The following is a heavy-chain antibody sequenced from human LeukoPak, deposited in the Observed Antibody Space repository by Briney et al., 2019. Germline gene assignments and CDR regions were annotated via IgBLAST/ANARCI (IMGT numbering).Heavy chain of an antibody. D-gene: IGHD3-9*01. V-gene: IGHV1-69*13. CDR3: AREGDYDILTGQPRPRWFDP. J-gene: IGHJ5*02. Sequence: SVKVSCKASGGTFSGYAISWVRQAPGQGLEWMGGIIPIFGTANYAQKFQGRVTITADESTSTAYMELSSLRSEDTAVYYCAREGDYDILTGQPRPRWFDPWGQGTLVTVSS. CDR1: GGTFSGYA. CDR2: IIPIFGTA.